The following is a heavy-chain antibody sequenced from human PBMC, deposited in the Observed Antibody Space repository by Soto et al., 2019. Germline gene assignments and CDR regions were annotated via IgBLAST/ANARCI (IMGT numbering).Heavy chain of an antibody. Sequence: QVQLVESGGGVVQPGRSLRLSCAASGFTFSSYGMHWVRQAPGKGLEWVAVISYDGINKYYADSVKGRFTISRDNSKNTLYLQMNSLRAEDTAVYYCAKERPVLVPAAIPFDPWGQGTLVTVSS. CDR2: ISYDGINK. J-gene: IGHJ5*02. V-gene: IGHV3-30*18. CDR1: GFTFSSYG. D-gene: IGHD2-2*01. CDR3: AKERPVLVPAAIPFDP.